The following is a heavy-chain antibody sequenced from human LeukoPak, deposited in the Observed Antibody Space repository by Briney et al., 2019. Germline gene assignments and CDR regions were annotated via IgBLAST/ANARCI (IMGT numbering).Heavy chain of an antibody. V-gene: IGHV3-23*01. CDR1: GFTFSAYA. CDR3: ARSIPDYTRFDY. D-gene: IGHD2-2*02. CDR2: FKTNSGQV. Sequence: GGSLRLSCVASGFTFSAYAMNWVRLAPGRGLEWVSTFKTNSGQVYYAESVRGRFTISRDNSKNTVYLQMSSLRAEDTALYYCARSIPDYTRFDYWGQGALVTVSP. J-gene: IGHJ4*02.